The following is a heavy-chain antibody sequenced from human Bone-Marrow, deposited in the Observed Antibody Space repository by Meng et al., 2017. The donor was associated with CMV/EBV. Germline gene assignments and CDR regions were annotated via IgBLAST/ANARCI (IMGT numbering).Heavy chain of an antibody. CDR1: GGTFSSYA. CDR2: IIPIFGTA. J-gene: IGHJ6*02. V-gene: IGHV1-69*06. D-gene: IGHD3-3*01. CDR3: ARLKRITIFGVVTHYYYYGMDV. Sequence: SVKVSCKASGGTFSSYAISWVRQAPGQGLEWMGGIIPIFGTANYAQKFQGRVTITADKSTSTAYMELSSLRSEDTAVYYCARLKRITIFGVVTHYYYYGMDVWGQGTTVTVSS.